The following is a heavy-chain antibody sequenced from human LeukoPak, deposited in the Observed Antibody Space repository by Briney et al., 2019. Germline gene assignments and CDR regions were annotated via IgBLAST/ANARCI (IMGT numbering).Heavy chain of an antibody. D-gene: IGHD2-15*01. CDR3: ARSGATLFAVLDY. Sequence: SEALSLACAVSGGSISSGSYYWGWIRQPPGEGLEWIGSIFSSGSTYHNPSLKSRVTMSVDTSKNQFSLRLTSVTAADTAVYYCARSGATLFAVLDYWGQGTLVTVSS. V-gene: IGHV4-39*01. CDR2: IFSSGST. J-gene: IGHJ4*02. CDR1: GGSISSGSYY.